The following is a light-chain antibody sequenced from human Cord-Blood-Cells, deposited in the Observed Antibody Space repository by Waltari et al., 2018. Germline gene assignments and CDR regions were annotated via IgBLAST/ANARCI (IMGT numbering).Light chain of an antibody. CDR1: IPNIRGHY. J-gene: IGLJ3*02. Sequence: QSVLTPPPSASGTPGQWVTIPCSGSIPNIRGHYVYWYQQLPGTTPKLLIYRNNQRPSGVPDRFSDSKSGDAASLAISVLRSEDEADYYCAAWDDSLSGPVFGGGTKLTVL. CDR3: AAWDDSLSGPV. CDR2: RNN. V-gene: IGLV1-47*01.